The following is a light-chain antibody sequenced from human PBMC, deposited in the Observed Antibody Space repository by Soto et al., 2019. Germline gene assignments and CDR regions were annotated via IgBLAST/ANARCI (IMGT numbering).Light chain of an antibody. V-gene: IGKV1-5*03. CDR3: QQYNSYPYT. CDR1: QSISSW. CDR2: KAS. J-gene: IGKJ2*01. Sequence: DIQMTQSPSTLSASVGDRVTITCRARQSISSWLAWYQQKPGKAPKLLIYKASSLESGVPSRFSGSGSGTEFTLTISSLQPDDFANYYCQQYNSYPYTFGQGTKLEIK.